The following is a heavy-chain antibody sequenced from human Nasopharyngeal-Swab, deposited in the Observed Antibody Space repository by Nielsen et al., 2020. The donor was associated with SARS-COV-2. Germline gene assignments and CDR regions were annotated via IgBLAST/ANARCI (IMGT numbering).Heavy chain of an antibody. CDR3: AGVGVETNWFDP. Sequence: LKISGAASGFTFSSYAMHWVRQAPGKGLEWVAVISYDGSNKYYADSVKGRFTISRDNSKNTLYLQMNSLRAEDTAVYYCAGVGVETNWFDPWGQGTLVTVSS. D-gene: IGHD1-26*01. J-gene: IGHJ5*02. V-gene: IGHV3-30-3*01. CDR1: GFTFSSYA. CDR2: ISYDGSNK.